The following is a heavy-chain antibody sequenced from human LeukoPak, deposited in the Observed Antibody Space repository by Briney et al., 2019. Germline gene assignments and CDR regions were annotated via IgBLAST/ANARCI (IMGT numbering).Heavy chain of an antibody. Sequence: PGGSLRLSCAASGITASSYAMTWVRQAPGKGLEWVSSISGSGDRTMYADFVKGRFTISRDNFKNTLYLQMNSLRAEDTAVYHCAKDPNGDYIGAFDMWGQGTMVTVSS. CDR1: GITASSYA. CDR2: ISGSGDRT. J-gene: IGHJ3*02. V-gene: IGHV3-23*01. D-gene: IGHD4-17*01. CDR3: AKDPNGDYIGAFDM.